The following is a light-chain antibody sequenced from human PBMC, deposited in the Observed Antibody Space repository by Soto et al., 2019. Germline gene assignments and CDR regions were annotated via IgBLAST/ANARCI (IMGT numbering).Light chain of an antibody. V-gene: IGKV3D-20*02. CDR3: QQRYNWPLIT. J-gene: IGKJ5*01. Sequence: EIVLTQSPGTLSLSPGERATLSCRASQSVSSSYLAWYQQKPGQAPRLLIYGASSRATGIPDRFSGSGSGTDFTLTISRLEPEDFAVYYCQQRYNWPLITFGQGTRLEIK. CDR1: QSVSSSY. CDR2: GAS.